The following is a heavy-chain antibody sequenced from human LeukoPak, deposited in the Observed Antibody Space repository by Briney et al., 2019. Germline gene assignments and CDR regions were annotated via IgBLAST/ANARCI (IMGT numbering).Heavy chain of an antibody. Sequence: SETLSLTCSVSVASLRSYYCDCLRQPPEKGLEWSGYISDTGKTDSNPSLKSRVSISLDTSKKPFSLRLRSVTAADSGIYYCATGYYGPFATWGPGILVTVSS. J-gene: IGHJ5*02. CDR3: ATGYYGPFAT. CDR2: ISDTGKT. D-gene: IGHD2/OR15-2a*01. CDR1: VASLRSYY. V-gene: IGHV4-59*01.